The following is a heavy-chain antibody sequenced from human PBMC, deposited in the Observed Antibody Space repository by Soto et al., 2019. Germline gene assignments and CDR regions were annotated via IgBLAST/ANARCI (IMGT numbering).Heavy chain of an antibody. CDR2: MYPDDSDI. D-gene: IGHD3-22*01. Sequence: GESLQVSCHSSGDSFSFYWIGWVRQMPGKGLEWMAIMYPDDSDIRYSPSFEAHVTISADKSTSTAFLQWSSLKASDTAMYYCATAYVYDFENSNYYRDAFDIWGQGTLVTV. J-gene: IGHJ3*02. CDR1: GDSFSFYW. V-gene: IGHV5-51*03. CDR3: ATAYVYDFENSNYYRDAFDI.